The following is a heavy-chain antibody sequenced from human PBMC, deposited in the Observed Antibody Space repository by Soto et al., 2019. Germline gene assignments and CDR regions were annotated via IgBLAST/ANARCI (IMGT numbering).Heavy chain of an antibody. J-gene: IGHJ6*02. CDR1: VFTFSSYC. CDR2: INSDGSTT. D-gene: IGHD2-15*01. CDR3: ARGIAYYYGVDV. Sequence: GSLRRSGAASVFTFSSYCMHWVRQAPGKGLVWVSRINSDGSTTSYADSVKGRFTISRDNAKNTVFLQMSSLRAEDTAVYYCARGIAYYYGVDVWGQGTTVTVSS. V-gene: IGHV3-74*01.